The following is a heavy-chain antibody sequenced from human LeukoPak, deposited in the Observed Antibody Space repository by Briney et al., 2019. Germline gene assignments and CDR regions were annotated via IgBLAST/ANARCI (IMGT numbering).Heavy chain of an antibody. D-gene: IGHD6-19*01. CDR2: MYYSGST. J-gene: IGHJ4*02. CDR1: GGSISSSSYY. CDR3: ARPHVSGSSGWVPYYFDY. Sequence: SETLSLTCTVSGGSISSSSYYWGWIRQPPGKGLEWIGSMYYSGSTYYNPSLKSRVTISVDTSKNQFSLKLSSVTAADTAVYYCARPHVSGSSGWVPYYFDYWGQGTLVTVSS. V-gene: IGHV4-39*01.